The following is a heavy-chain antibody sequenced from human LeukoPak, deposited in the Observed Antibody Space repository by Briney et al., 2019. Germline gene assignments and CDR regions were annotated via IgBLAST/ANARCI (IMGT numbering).Heavy chain of an antibody. J-gene: IGHJ4*02. D-gene: IGHD3-22*01. V-gene: IGHV1-69*05. CDR1: GGTFSSYA. Sequence: SVKVSCKASGGTFSSYAISWVRQAPGQGLEWMGRIIPIFGTANYAQKFPGRVTITTDESTSTAYMELSSLRSEDTAVYYCARGDYYDSSGYLPSDYWGQGTLVTVSS. CDR3: ARGDYYDSSGYLPSDY. CDR2: IIPIFGTA.